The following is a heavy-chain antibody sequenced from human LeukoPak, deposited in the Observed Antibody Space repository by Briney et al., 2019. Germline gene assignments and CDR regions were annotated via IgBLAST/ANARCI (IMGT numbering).Heavy chain of an antibody. V-gene: IGHV4-39*07. CDR3: ARGYGFLDY. CDR2: MYYSGRT. J-gene: IGHJ4*02. Sequence: SETLSLTCTVSGGSISSSGYYWGWIRQPPGKGLEWIGSMYYSGRTYHNPSLKSRVTISVDTSKNQFSLKLSSVTAADTAVYYCARGYGFLDYWGQGTLVTVSS. CDR1: GGSISSSGYY. D-gene: IGHD3-3*01.